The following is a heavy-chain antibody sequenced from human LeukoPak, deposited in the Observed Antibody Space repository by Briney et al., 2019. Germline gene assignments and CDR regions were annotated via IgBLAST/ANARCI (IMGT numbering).Heavy chain of an antibody. CDR1: GFTFSSYS. Sequence: GGSLRLSCAASGFTFSSYSMNWVRQAPGKGLEWVSYISSSSSTIHYADSVKGRFTISRDNAKNSLYLQMNSLRDEDTAVYYCARAPIAVAGTDLDYWGQGTLVTVSS. CDR3: ARAPIAVAGTDLDY. J-gene: IGHJ4*02. D-gene: IGHD6-19*01. CDR2: ISSSSSTI. V-gene: IGHV3-48*02.